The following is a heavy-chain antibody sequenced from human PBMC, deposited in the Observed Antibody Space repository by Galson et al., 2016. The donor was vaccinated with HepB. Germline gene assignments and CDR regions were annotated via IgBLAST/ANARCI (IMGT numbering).Heavy chain of an antibody. V-gene: IGHV6-1*01. Sequence: CAIPGDSVSRNGAAWNWIRLFPPRGVEWLGRISYWSYYSNNNAGSVKSRITFNTDTYKNQVSLQLSSVTPEDTAKYYCASGRHNAFDIWGQGTMITVSS. J-gene: IGHJ3*02. CDR1: GDSVSRNGAA. CDR3: ASGRHNAFDI. CDR2: ISYWSYYSN.